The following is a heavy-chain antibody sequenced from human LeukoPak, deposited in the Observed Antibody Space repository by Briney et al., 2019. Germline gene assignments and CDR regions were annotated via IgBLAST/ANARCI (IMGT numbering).Heavy chain of an antibody. CDR3: AKEWATGPTLRT. Sequence: GGSLRLSCAASGFTLSSYWMHWVRQAPGKGLVWVSRINSDGSSTSYADSVKGRFTISRDNAKNTLYLQMNSLRAEDTAVYYCAKEWATGPTLRTWGQGTLVTVSS. J-gene: IGHJ5*02. CDR1: GFTLSSYW. CDR2: INSDGSST. V-gene: IGHV3-74*01. D-gene: IGHD1-14*01.